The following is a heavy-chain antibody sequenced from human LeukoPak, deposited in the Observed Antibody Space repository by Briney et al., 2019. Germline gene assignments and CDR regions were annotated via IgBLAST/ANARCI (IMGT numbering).Heavy chain of an antibody. CDR3: ARGGSSWPYYFDY. D-gene: IGHD6-13*01. Sequence: PSETLSLTCTVSGGSISSYYWSWIRQPPGKGLEWIGYIYYSGSTNYNPSLKSRVTISVDTSKNQFSLKLSSVTAADTAAYYCARGGSSWPYYFDYWGQGTLSPSPQ. V-gene: IGHV4-59*01. CDR1: GGSISSYY. J-gene: IGHJ4*02. CDR2: IYYSGST.